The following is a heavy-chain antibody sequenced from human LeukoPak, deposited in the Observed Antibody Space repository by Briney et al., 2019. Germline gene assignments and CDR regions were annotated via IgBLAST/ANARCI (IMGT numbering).Heavy chain of an antibody. CDR2: ISSSSSYI. CDR3: ARDGLGARYCSSTSCPIGY. Sequence: GGSLRLSCAASGFTFSSYSMNWVRQAPGKGLEWVSSISSSSSYIYYADSVKGRFTTSRDNAKNSLYLQMYSLRAEDTAVYYCARDGLGARYCSSTSCPIGYWGQGTLVTVSS. CDR1: GFTFSSYS. V-gene: IGHV3-21*01. D-gene: IGHD2-2*01. J-gene: IGHJ4*02.